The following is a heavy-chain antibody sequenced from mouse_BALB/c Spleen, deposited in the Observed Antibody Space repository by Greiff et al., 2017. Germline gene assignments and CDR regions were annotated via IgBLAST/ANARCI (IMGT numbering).Heavy chain of an antibody. V-gene: IGHV5-6*01. Sequence: EVKLVESGGDLVKPGGSLKLSCAASGFTFSSYGMSWVRQTPDKRLEWVATISSGGSYTYYPDSVKGRFTISRDNAKNTLYLQMSSLKSEDTAMYYCARPGSSGYAMDYWGQGTSVTVSS. J-gene: IGHJ4*01. D-gene: IGHD1-1*01. CDR3: ARPGSSGYAMDY. CDR2: ISSGGSYT. CDR1: GFTFSSYG.